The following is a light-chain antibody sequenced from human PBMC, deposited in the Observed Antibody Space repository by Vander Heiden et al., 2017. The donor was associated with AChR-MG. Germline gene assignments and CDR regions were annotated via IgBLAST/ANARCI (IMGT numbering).Light chain of an antibody. V-gene: IGLV7-46*01. CDR1: TGDVTNGHY. CDR2: DTS. J-gene: IGLJ3*02. CDR3: LLSYSGVRV. Sequence: QAVVTQEPSLTVSPGGAVPLTCGSRTGDVTNGHYPDWFQQKPGQAPRTLIYDTSNKHSWTPARFSGSLLGGKAALTLSGAQPDDEADYYCLLSYSGVRVFGAGTKLTVL.